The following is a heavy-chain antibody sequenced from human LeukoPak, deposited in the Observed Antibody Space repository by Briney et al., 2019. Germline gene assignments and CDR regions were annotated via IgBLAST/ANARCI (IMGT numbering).Heavy chain of an antibody. J-gene: IGHJ4*02. CDR1: GFTFSSYG. D-gene: IGHD2-15*01. Sequence: GRSLRLSCAASGFTFSSYGMHWVRQAPGKGLEWVAVISYDGSNKYYADSVKGRFTISRDNSKNTLYLPMNSLRAEDTAVYYCAKELVVRGYFDYWGQGTLVTVSS. V-gene: IGHV3-30*18. CDR2: ISYDGSNK. CDR3: AKELVVRGYFDY.